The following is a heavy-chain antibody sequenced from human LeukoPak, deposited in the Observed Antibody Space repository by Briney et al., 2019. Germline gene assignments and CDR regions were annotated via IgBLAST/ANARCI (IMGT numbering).Heavy chain of an antibody. CDR1: GGSISSYY. CDR2: INHSGST. CDR3: ARHCSSTSCSYYYYYYGMDV. D-gene: IGHD2-2*01. Sequence: SETLSLTCTVSGGSISSYYWSWIRQPPGKGLEWIGEINHSGSTNYNPSLKSRVTISVDTSKNQFSLKLSSVTAADTAVYYCARHCSSTSCSYYYYYYGMDVWGQGTTVTVSS. V-gene: IGHV4-59*08. J-gene: IGHJ6*02.